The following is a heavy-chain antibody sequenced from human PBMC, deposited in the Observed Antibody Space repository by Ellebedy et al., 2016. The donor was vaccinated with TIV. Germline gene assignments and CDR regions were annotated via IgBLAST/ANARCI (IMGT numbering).Heavy chain of an antibody. CDR1: GGSISSGGYY. V-gene: IGHV4-31*03. Sequence: SETLSLXXTVSGGSISSGGYYWSWIRQHPGKGLEWIGYIYYSGSTYYNPSLKSRVTISVDTSKNQFSLKLSSVTAADTAVYYCARDERSTRRAWFDPWGQGTLVTVSS. J-gene: IGHJ5*02. D-gene: IGHD5/OR15-5a*01. CDR3: ARDERSTRRAWFDP. CDR2: IYYSGST.